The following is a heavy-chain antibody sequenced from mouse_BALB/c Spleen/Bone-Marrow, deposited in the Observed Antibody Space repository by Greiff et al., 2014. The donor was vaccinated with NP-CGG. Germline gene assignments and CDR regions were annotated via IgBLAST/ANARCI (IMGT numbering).Heavy chain of an antibody. CDR1: GYSITSGYI. CDR2: IHYSGTT. CDR3: ARRNGNYYFDY. D-gene: IGHD2-1*01. V-gene: IGHV3-1*02. Sequence: VQLQQSGPDLVKPSQSLSLTCTVTGYSITSGYIWHWIRQFPGNKLEWMGYIHYSGTTNYNPSLKSRISITRDTSKNQFFLQLNSVTTEDTATYYCARRNGNYYFDYWGQGTTLTVSS. J-gene: IGHJ2*01.